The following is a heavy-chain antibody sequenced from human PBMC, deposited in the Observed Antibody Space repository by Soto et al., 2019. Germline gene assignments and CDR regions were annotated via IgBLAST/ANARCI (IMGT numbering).Heavy chain of an antibody. Sequence: LRLSCAASGFTFSDYAMSWVRQAPGKGLEWVSAIGGGGGYTYNADSVKGRFTISRDNSKNTVSLQLNSLKVEDTAVYFCAKGDSGGFPRYFDYRGQGTLVTVSS. CDR3: AKGDSGGFPRYFDY. D-gene: IGHD3-22*01. V-gene: IGHV3-23*01. CDR2: IGGGGGYT. CDR1: GFTFSDYA. J-gene: IGHJ4*02.